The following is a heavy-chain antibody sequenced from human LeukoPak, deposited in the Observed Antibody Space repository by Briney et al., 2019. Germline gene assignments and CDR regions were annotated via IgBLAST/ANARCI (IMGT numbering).Heavy chain of an antibody. CDR2: IYTSGST. CDR3: ARHYYGSGGYDD. CDR1: GDSTSSYY. D-gene: IGHD3-10*01. V-gene: IGHV4-4*07. J-gene: IGHJ4*02. Sequence: PSETLYVTCKASGDSTSSYYWSWVRQPPGKGLEWMGRIYTSGSTKYNASIKRRVAMSVETSTNKTSLMVSSVPAADTAVYYCARHYYGSGGYDDWGQGTLVTVSS.